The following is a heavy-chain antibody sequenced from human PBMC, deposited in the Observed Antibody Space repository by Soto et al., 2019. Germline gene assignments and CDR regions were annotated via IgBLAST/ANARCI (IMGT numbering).Heavy chain of an antibody. CDR3: ARDGGIPTLWFGELGFVDY. CDR2: ISAYDGNT. V-gene: IGHV1-18*01. J-gene: IGHJ4*02. D-gene: IGHD3-10*01. CDR1: GYTFTSYG. Sequence: QVQLVQSGAEVKKPGASVKVSCKASGYTFTSYGISWVRQAPGQGLEWMGWISAYDGNTNYAQKLQGRVTMTTDTSTSTAYMELRSLRSDDTAVYYCARDGGIPTLWFGELGFVDYWGQGTLVTVSS.